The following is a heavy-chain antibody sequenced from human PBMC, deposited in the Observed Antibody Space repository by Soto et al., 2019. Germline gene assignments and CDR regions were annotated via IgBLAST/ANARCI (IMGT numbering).Heavy chain of an antibody. V-gene: IGHV5-51*01. Sequence: PGESLKISCKGSGYSFTSYWIGWVRQMPGKGLEWMGIIYPGDSDTRYSPSFQGQVTISADKSISTAYLQWSSLKASDTAMYYCARLMNPYSSSRPYYYGMDVWGQGTTVTVSS. D-gene: IGHD6-6*01. J-gene: IGHJ6*02. CDR2: IYPGDSDT. CDR1: GYSFTSYW. CDR3: ARLMNPYSSSRPYYYGMDV.